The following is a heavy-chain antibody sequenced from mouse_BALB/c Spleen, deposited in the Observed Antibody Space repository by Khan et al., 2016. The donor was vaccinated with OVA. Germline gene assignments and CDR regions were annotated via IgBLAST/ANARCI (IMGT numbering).Heavy chain of an antibody. CDR2: INSSGYYT. D-gene: IGHD4-1*01. J-gene: IGHJ3*01. CDR1: GFTFSAYG. Sequence: EVQLVESGADLVRPGGSLQLSCAASGFTFSAYGMSWVRQSPDKRLEWVATINSSGYYTYYPDSLKGRFIISRDNAKHTLYLQMRSLQSEDTAMFYCASHVPGSVAYWGQGTRVTVSA. CDR3: ASHVPGSVAY. V-gene: IGHV5-6*01.